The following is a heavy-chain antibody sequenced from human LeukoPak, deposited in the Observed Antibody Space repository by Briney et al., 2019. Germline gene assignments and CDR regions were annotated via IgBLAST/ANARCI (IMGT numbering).Heavy chain of an antibody. J-gene: IGHJ6*03. CDR1: GFTFTNYA. CDR3: AKDPVARIAARPHYMDV. V-gene: IGHV3-64*01. CDR2: ISSNGDRT. D-gene: IGHD6-6*01. Sequence: GGSLRLSCAASGFTFTNYAMHWVRQAPGKGLEYVSAISSNGDRTYYANSVKGRFTISRDNSKNTLYLQMNSLRAEDTAVYYCAKDPVARIAARPHYMDVWGKGTTVTVSS.